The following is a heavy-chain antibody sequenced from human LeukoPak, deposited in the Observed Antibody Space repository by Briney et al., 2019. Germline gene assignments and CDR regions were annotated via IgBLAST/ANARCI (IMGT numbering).Heavy chain of an antibody. J-gene: IGHJ4*02. CDR2: ISVSGGST. Sequence: GGSLTLSCAASGFTFSSYAMSWVRQAPGKGLEWVSAISVSGGSTYYADSVRGRFTISRDNSKNTLYLQMNSLRAEDTAVYYCARPAQQLAHFDYWGQGTLVTVSS. CDR3: ARPAQQLAHFDY. V-gene: IGHV3-23*01. CDR1: GFTFSSYA. D-gene: IGHD6-13*01.